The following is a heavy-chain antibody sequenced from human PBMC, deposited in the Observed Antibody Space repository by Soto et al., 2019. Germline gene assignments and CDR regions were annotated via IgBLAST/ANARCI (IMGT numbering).Heavy chain of an antibody. Sequence: GGSLRLSCAASGFTFSNHAMHWVRRAPGKGLEWVALVAHDGTSKYYAGSVKGRFTISSDKSTNTLFLQMDSLDTEDTAVYYCARDRRITGIVAEIDLWGRRTLVPVPS. V-gene: IGHV3-30-3*01. CDR1: GFTFSNHA. J-gene: IGHJ5*02. CDR3: ARDRRITGIVAEIDL. D-gene: IGHD1-20*01. CDR2: VAHDGTSK.